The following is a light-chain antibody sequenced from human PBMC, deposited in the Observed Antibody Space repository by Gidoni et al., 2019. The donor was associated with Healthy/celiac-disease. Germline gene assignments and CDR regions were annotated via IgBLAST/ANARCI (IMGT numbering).Light chain of an antibody. CDR1: QSVSYSSNNKNY. V-gene: IGKV4-1*01. CDR2: WAS. CDR3: QQYYSTPLT. Sequence: DIVMPQSPDSLAVSLGERSTINCKSSQSVSYSSNNKNYLAWYQQKPGQPPKLLIYWASTPESGVPDRCSGSGSGTDFTLTISSLQAEDVAVYYCQQYYSTPLTFGGGTKVEIK. J-gene: IGKJ4*01.